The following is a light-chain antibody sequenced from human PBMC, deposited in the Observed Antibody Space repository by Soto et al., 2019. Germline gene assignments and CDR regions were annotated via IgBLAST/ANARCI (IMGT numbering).Light chain of an antibody. J-gene: IGLJ1*01. CDR1: SSDIGHYDY. Sequence: QSALTQPASVSGSPGQLITISCTGTSSDIGHYDYVSWYQQHPGKAPKLMIYHVTYRPSGVSNRYSGPKSGNSASLTISGLQADDEADYYCCSLTTSHTYVFGSGTKVTVL. CDR2: HVT. CDR3: CSLTTSHTYV. V-gene: IGLV2-14*03.